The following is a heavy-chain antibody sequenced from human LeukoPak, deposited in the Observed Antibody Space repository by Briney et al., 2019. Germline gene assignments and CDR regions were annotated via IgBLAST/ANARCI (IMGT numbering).Heavy chain of an antibody. Sequence: GGAPKISCAAPGVVLTDRGRNWGRQAPGQGLGWVGVISYDGSEIHYADSVKGRFVISRDISKSTLHLQMNSLRVEDTAVYHCVKEQNTGWYRVADYWGQGTLVTVSS. V-gene: IGHV3-30*18. D-gene: IGHD6-19*01. CDR2: ISYDGSEI. J-gene: IGHJ4*02. CDR3: VKEQNTGWYRVADY. CDR1: GVVLTDRG.